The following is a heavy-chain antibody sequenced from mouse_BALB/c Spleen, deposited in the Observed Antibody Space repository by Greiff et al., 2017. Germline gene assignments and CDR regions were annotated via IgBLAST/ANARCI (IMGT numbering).Heavy chain of an antibody. CDR3: ARGGLYDGYYGAMDY. Sequence: EVKVVESGGGLVQPGGSRKLSCAASGFTFSSFGMHWVRQAPEKGLEWVAYISSGSSTIYYADTVKGRFTISRDNPKNTLFLQMTSLRSEDTAMYYCARGGLYDGYYGAMDYWGQGTSVTVSS. J-gene: IGHJ4*01. V-gene: IGHV5-17*02. CDR1: GFTFSSFG. CDR2: ISSGSSTI. D-gene: IGHD2-3*01.